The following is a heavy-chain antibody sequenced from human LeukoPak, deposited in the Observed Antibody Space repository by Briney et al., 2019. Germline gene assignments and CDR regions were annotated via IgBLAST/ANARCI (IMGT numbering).Heavy chain of an antibody. CDR2: IKGDGSEK. D-gene: IGHD2-8*01. J-gene: IGHJ4*02. V-gene: IGHV3-7*01. Sequence: GGSLRLSRAASGFTFSAYWMSWVRQAPGKGLEWVAHIKGDGSEKYSVDSVKGRFTISRDNAKSSLYLQMNSLRAEDTALYYCARGGFGYVYFDYWGQGSLVTVSS. CDR3: ARGGFGYVYFDY. CDR1: GFTFSAYW.